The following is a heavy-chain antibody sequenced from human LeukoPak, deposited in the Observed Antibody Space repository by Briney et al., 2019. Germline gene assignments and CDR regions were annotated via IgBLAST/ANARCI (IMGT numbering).Heavy chain of an antibody. V-gene: IGHV3-23*01. J-gene: IGHJ4*02. CDR3: AKVWGSYSTGYFDY. CDR1: RFTFSSYA. Sequence: GGSLRLSCAASRFTFSSYAMNWVRQAPGKGLEWVSAVSGSGGSIYYTDSVKGRFTISRDNSKNTLFLQMNSLRAEDTAVYYCAKVWGSYSTGYFDYWGQGTLVTVSS. D-gene: IGHD1-26*01. CDR2: VSGSGGSI.